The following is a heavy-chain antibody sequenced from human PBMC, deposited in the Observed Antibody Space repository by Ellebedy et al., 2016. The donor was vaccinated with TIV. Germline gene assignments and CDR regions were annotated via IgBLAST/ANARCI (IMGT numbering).Heavy chain of an antibody. Sequence: ASVKVSCXASGYTFTGYYMHWVRQAPGQGLEWMGWISAYNGNTNYAQKLQGRVTMTTDTSTSTAYMELRSLRSDDTAVYYCARDLLVGAIDAFDIWGQGTMVTVSS. J-gene: IGHJ3*02. D-gene: IGHD1-26*01. CDR2: ISAYNGNT. CDR1: GYTFTGYY. V-gene: IGHV1-18*04. CDR3: ARDLLVGAIDAFDI.